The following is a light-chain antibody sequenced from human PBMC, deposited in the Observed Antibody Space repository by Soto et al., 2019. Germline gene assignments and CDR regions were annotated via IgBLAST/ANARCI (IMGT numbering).Light chain of an antibody. CDR1: SSNIGAGYE. Sequence: QSVLTQPPSVSEAPGQRVTISCTGSSSNIGAGYEAHWYQQVPGTAPKLLIYENNNRPSGVPDRLSGSKCGTSASLAITGLQAEDEAEYYCQSYDSSLSGYVFGTGTKLT. V-gene: IGLV1-40*01. J-gene: IGLJ1*01. CDR2: ENN. CDR3: QSYDSSLSGYV.